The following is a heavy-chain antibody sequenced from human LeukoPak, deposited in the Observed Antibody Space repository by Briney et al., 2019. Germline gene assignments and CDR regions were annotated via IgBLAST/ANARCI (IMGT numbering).Heavy chain of an antibody. V-gene: IGHV3-74*03. CDR1: GVTFRSYW. J-gene: IGHJ4*02. D-gene: IGHD6-19*01. CDR2: INSDGSTT. CDR3: AIDSGTGSAWYPFDY. Sequence: AGGSLRLSCAASGVTFRSYWMYWVRQAPGKGLVWVSGINSDGSTTAYADSVKGRFTISRDNAENTLYLQMNSLRAEDTAVYYWAIDSGTGSAWYPFDYWGQGTLVTVSS.